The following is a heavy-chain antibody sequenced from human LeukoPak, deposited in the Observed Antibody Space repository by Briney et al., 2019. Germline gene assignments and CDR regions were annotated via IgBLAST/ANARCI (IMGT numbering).Heavy chain of an antibody. Sequence: GGSLRLSCAASGFTFSSYWMHWVRQAPGKGLVWVSRINSDASSRSYADFVKGRFTISRDNAKNTLYLQMNSLRAGDTAIYYCARDWRGDSRNYYYYYMDVWGKGTTVTVSS. CDR2: INSDASSR. V-gene: IGHV3-74*01. CDR1: GFTFSSYW. CDR3: ARDWRGDSRNYYYYYMDV. J-gene: IGHJ6*03. D-gene: IGHD1-14*01.